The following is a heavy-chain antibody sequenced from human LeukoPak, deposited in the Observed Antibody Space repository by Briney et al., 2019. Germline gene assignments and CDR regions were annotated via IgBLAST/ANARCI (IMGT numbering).Heavy chain of an antibody. CDR1: GYGFTSYW. CDR3: ARAGGYDPGPEIDY. D-gene: IGHD5-12*01. V-gene: IGHV5-51*01. CDR2: IYPGDSDT. Sequence: GAPLQISFQGSGYGFTSYWIGWVRPMPGKGVGWMGIIYPGDSDTRYSPSFQGQVTISADKSISTAYLQWSSLKASDTAMYYCARAGGYDPGPEIDYWGQGTLVTVSS. J-gene: IGHJ4*02.